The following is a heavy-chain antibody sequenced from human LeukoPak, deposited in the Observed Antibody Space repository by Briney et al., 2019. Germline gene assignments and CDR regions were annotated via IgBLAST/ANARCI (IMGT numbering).Heavy chain of an antibody. V-gene: IGHV4-31*03. CDR2: IYYSGST. CDR1: GGSISSGGSY. J-gene: IGHJ1*01. D-gene: IGHD2-2*01. Sequence: SETLSLTCTVSGGSISSGGSYWSWIRQHPGKGLEWIGYIYYSGSTYYNPSLKSRVTISVDTSKNQFSLKLSSVTAADTAVYYCARVTVPAANIGEYFQHWGQGTLVTVSS. CDR3: ARVTVPAANIGEYFQH.